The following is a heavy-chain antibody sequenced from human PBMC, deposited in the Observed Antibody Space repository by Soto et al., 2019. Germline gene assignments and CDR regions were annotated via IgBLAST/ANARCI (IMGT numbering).Heavy chain of an antibody. D-gene: IGHD3-22*01. Sequence: ASVKVSCKASGDTLTTYYIHWVRQAPGQGLEWMAGIVPTNGVTNYAQKFEGRITVTRDTSTSTIYMEVSSLRFEDSAVYYCVRRKAHDRSAFYPFDYWGQGALVSVSS. CDR2: IVPTNGVT. CDR1: GDTLTTYY. J-gene: IGHJ4*02. CDR3: VRRKAHDRSAFYPFDY. V-gene: IGHV1-46*01.